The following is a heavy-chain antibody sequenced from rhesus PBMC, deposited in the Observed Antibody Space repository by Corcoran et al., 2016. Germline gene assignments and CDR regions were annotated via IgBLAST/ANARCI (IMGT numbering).Heavy chain of an antibody. Sequence: QVQLQESGPGLVKPSETLSLTCAVSGGSISSNFWSWIRQSPGKGLEWIGYIYGGGSTTNNPPLKSRVNISTDTAKNQFSLKLSPVTAADTAVYYCARRSSWSFDYWGQGVLVTVSS. CDR1: GGSISSNF. V-gene: IGHV4-160*01. J-gene: IGHJ4*01. D-gene: IGHD6-13*01. CDR2: IYGGGST. CDR3: ARRSSWSFDY.